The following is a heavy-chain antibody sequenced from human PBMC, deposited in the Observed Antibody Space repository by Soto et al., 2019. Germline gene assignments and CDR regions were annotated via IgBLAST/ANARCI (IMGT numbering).Heavy chain of an antibody. CDR1: GFTFSSYA. V-gene: IGHV3-23*01. CDR2: ISGSVGNT. CDR3: AKAAGGYDFWSGGMIWFDP. J-gene: IGHJ5*02. D-gene: IGHD3-3*01. Sequence: VELLESGGGMVQPGGSLRLSCVASGFTFSSYAMSWVRLAPGKGLEWVSAISGSVGNTYYSDSVEGRFTIYRDNSETTLFLQMTRLRAAATAVYYSAKAAGGYDFWSGGMIWFDPWGQGTLFTVSS.